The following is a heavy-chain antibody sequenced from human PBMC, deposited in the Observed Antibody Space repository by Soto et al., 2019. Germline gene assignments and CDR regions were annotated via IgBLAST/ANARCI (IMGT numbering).Heavy chain of an antibody. D-gene: IGHD2-15*01. Sequence: EVQLVESGGGLVKPGGSLRLSCAASGFTFSSYSMNWVRQAPGKGLEWVSSISSSSSYIYYADSVKGRFTISRDNSKNTLYLQMNSLRAEDTAVYYCAKVSCSGGSCYDYYYGMDVWGQGTTVTVSS. CDR3: AKVSCSGGSCYDYYYGMDV. CDR2: ISSSSSYI. CDR1: GFTFSSYS. V-gene: IGHV3-21*01. J-gene: IGHJ6*02.